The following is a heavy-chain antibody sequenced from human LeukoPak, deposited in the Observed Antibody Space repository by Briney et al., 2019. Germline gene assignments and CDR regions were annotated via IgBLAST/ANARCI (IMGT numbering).Heavy chain of an antibody. V-gene: IGHV4-30-2*01. CDR1: SGSISSSGYY. Sequence: SETLSLTCTFYSGSISSSGYYWNWIRQPPGKGLQWIGYIYHSGSTYYNPSLKSRVTISVDTSKNQFSLKLSSVTAADTAVYYCARGGSYHLPGDYWGLGTLVTVSS. D-gene: IGHD1-26*01. J-gene: IGHJ4*02. CDR2: IYHSGST. CDR3: ARGGSYHLPGDY.